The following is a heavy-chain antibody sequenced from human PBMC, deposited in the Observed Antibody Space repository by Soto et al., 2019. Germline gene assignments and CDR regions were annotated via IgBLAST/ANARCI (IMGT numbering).Heavy chain of an antibody. CDR2: ISWDGNNK. J-gene: IGHJ5*02. V-gene: IGHV3-30*18. CDR3: AKGGSSSARYFDR. D-gene: IGHD6-6*01. Sequence: QVQVVESGGGVVQPGRSLRHSCAASGFTFSSYGMHWVRQAPGKGLEWVAIISWDGNNKYYADSVKGRFTISRDSSKNTMFLQMNSLRAEDTAVYYCAKGGSSSARYFDRWGQGTLVTVSS. CDR1: GFTFSSYG.